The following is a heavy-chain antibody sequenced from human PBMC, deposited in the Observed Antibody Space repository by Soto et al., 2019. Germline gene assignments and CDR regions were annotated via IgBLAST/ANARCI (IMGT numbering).Heavy chain of an antibody. CDR3: ATDQPPYYYDSSGYYYPAA. D-gene: IGHD3-22*01. V-gene: IGHV1-24*01. Sequence: ASVKVSCKVSGYTLTELSMHWVRQAPGKGLEWMGGFDPEDGETIYAQKFQGRVTMTEDTSTDTAYMELSSLRSEGTAVYYCATDQPPYYYDSSGYYYPAAWGQGTLVTVSS. CDR2: FDPEDGET. CDR1: GYTLTELS. J-gene: IGHJ4*02.